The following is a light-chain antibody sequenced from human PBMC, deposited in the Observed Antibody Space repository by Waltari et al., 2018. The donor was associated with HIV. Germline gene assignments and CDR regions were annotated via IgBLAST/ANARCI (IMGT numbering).Light chain of an antibody. V-gene: IGLV2-14*03. Sequence: QSALTQPASVSGSPGQSITISCTGTSSDVGGYNYVSWYQQHPGKAPKLMIYDVINRPSGVSNRFSGSKSGNTASLTISGLQAEDEADYYCSSYTSSSTPFYVFGTGTKVTVL. CDR3: SSYTSSSTPFYV. J-gene: IGLJ1*01. CDR2: DVI. CDR1: SSDVGGYNY.